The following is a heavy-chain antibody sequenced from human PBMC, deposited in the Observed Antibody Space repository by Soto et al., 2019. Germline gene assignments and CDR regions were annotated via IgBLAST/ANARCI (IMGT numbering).Heavy chain of an antibody. Sequence: GGSLRLSCAASGFTFSSYGMHWVRQAPGKGLEWVAVIWYDGSNKYYADSVKGRFTISRDDSKNTAYLQMNSLKTEDTAVYYCTRLNDVSVVFDYWGQGTLVTVA. CDR3: TRLNDVSVVFDY. J-gene: IGHJ4*02. CDR2: IWYDGSNK. D-gene: IGHD1-1*01. CDR1: GFTFSSYG. V-gene: IGHV3-33*01.